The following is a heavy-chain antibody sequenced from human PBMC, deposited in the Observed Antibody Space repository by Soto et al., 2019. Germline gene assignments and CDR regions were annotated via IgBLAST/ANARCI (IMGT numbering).Heavy chain of an antibody. V-gene: IGHV3-15*07. D-gene: IGHD5-12*01. CDR1: GFTFSNAW. CDR3: TTDWLATITGYYYYGMDV. Sequence: GGSLRLSCAASGFTFSNAWMNWVRQAPGKGLEWVGRIKSKTDGGTTDYAAPVKGRFTISRDDSKNTLYLQMNSLKTEDTAVYYCTTDWLATITGYYYYGMDVWGQGTTVTVLL. CDR2: IKSKTDGGTT. J-gene: IGHJ6*02.